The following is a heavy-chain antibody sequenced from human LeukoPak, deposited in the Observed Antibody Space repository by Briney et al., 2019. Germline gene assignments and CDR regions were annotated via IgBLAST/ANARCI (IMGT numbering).Heavy chain of an antibody. V-gene: IGHV4-61*01. CDR1: GGSISSGSYY. D-gene: IGHD3-10*01. CDR2: IYYSGST. CDR3: ARGDGFAFDI. J-gene: IGHJ3*02. Sequence: SQTLSLTCTVSGGSISSGSYYWSWIRQPPGKGLEWIGYIYYSGSTNYNPSLKSRVTISVDTSKNQFSLKLSSVTAADTAVYYCARGDGFAFDIWGQGTMVTVSS.